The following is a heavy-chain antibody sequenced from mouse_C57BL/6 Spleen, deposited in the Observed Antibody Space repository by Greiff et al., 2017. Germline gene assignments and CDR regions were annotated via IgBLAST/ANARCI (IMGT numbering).Heavy chain of an antibody. D-gene: IGHD1-1*01. CDR3: ARLLHYYGGSYAMDY. CDR1: GFSLTSYG. Sequence: QVQLQQSGPGLVQPSQSLSITCTVSGFSLTSYGVHWVRQSPGKGLEWLGVIWSGGSTDNNAAFISRLSISKNNSTSQVFFKMNSLQANDTAIYXCARLLHYYGGSYAMDYWGQGTSVTVSS. CDR2: IWSGGST. V-gene: IGHV2-2*02. J-gene: IGHJ4*01.